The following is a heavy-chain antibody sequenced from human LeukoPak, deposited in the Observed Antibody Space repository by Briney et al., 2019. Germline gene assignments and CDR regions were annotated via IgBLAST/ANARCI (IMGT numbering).Heavy chain of an antibody. J-gene: IGHJ6*02. CDR1: GGSISSSNW. CDR3: ARIKYDSSGYYHPHYSMDV. CDR2: IYHSGST. Sequence: SETLSLTCAVSGGSISSSNWWSWVRQPPGKGLEWIGEIYHSGSTNYNPSLKSRVTISVDKSKNQFSLKLSSVTAADTAVYYCARIKYDSSGYYHPHYSMDVWGQGTTVTVSS. D-gene: IGHD3-22*01. V-gene: IGHV4-4*02.